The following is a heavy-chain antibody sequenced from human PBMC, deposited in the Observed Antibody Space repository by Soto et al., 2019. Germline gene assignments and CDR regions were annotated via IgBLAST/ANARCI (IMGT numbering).Heavy chain of an antibody. CDR1: GGSFSCYY. V-gene: IGHV4-34*01. CDR2: INHSGST. Sequence: SETLSLTCAVYGGSFSCYYWSWIRQPPGKGLEWIGEINHSGSTNYNPSLKSRVTISVDTSKNQFSLKLSSVTAADTAVYYCARAGISSSSSLNWFDPWGQGTLVTVS. D-gene: IGHD6-13*01. J-gene: IGHJ5*02. CDR3: ARAGISSSSSLNWFDP.